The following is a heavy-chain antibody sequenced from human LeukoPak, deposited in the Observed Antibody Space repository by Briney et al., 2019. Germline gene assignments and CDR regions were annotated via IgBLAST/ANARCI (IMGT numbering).Heavy chain of an antibody. J-gene: IGHJ6*03. CDR3: ARAGGYYYYYMDV. D-gene: IGHD1-26*01. CDR2: IYYSGST. V-gene: IGHV4-38-2*02. CDR1: GYSISSGYY. Sequence: SETLSLTCTVSGYSISSGYYWGWIRQPPGKGLEWIGYIYYSGSTYYNPSLKSRVTISVDTSKNQFSLKLSSVTAADTAVYYCARAGGYYYYYMDVWGKGTTVTVSS.